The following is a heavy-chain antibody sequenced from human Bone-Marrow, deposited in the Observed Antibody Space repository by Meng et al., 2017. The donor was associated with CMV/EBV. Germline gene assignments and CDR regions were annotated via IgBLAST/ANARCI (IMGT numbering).Heavy chain of an antibody. V-gene: IGHV1-8*02. CDR3: ARTQIAVEAGGTKIKYYYYGLEV. D-gene: IGHD6-13*01. CDR2: MNANSGNT. J-gene: IGHJ6*02. Sequence: ASVKVSCKASGYTFSTYDINWVRQDTGQGLEWMGWMNANSGNTGYAQKFQGRVSMTRDTCTSTAFRERSSLRSEDTAVYYCARTQIAVEAGGTKIKYYYYGLEVWVQGTTVTVSS. CDR1: GYTFSTYD.